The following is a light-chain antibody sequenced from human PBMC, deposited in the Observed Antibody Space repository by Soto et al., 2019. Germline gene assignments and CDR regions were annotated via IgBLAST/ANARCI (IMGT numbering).Light chain of an antibody. CDR2: SNN. V-gene: IGLV1-44*01. CDR1: SSNIGSNT. Sequence: QSVLTQPPSASGTPGQRVTISCSGSSSNIGSNTGNWYQQLPGTAPKLLIYSNNQGPSGVPDRFSGSKSGTSASLAISGLQSEDEADYYCAAWDDSLNGYVFGTGTKLTVL. CDR3: AAWDDSLNGYV. J-gene: IGLJ1*01.